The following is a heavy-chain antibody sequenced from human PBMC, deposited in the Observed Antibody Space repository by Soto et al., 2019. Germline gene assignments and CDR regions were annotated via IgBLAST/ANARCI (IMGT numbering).Heavy chain of an antibody. Sequence: EVQLVESGGGLVQPGGSLRLSCAASGFTFSSYAMHWVRQAPGKGLEYVSAISSNGGSTYYANFVKGRFTISRDNSKNTLYLQMGSLRAEDMAVYYCSRERCSGWYCRFDSWGQGTLVTVSS. CDR3: SRERCSGWYCRFDS. J-gene: IGHJ4*02. CDR1: GFTFSSYA. CDR2: ISSNGGST. V-gene: IGHV3-64*01. D-gene: IGHD6-19*01.